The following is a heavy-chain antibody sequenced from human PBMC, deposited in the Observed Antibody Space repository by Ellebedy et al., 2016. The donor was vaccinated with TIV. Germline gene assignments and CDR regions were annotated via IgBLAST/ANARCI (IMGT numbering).Heavy chain of an antibody. V-gene: IGHV3-23*01. CDR1: GFTFSSYW. CDR3: AKAGGYYFDY. Sequence: GGSLRLSXAASGFTFSSYWMSWVRQAPGKGLEWVSAISGSGGSTYYADSVKGRFTISRDNSKNTLYLQMNSLRAEDTAVYYCAKAGGYYFDYWGQGTLVTVSS. J-gene: IGHJ4*02. CDR2: ISGSGGST. D-gene: IGHD5-12*01.